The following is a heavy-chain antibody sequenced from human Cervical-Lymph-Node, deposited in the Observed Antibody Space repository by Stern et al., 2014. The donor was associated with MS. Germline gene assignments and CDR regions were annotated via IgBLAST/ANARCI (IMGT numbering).Heavy chain of an antibody. CDR3: ARDEIGQTTTHYYYYGMDV. Sequence: VQLVESGAEVKKPGSSVKVSCMASGGTFSSQAIRWVRQAPGQGLEWMGGIIAIIGVTHYAQKLQGRVSITADESTSTAYMELRSLRSEDTAVYYCARDEIGQTTTHYYYYGMDVWGQGTTVTVSS. J-gene: IGHJ6*02. D-gene: IGHD1-1*01. CDR1: GGTFSSQA. CDR2: IIAIIGVT. V-gene: IGHV1-69*01.